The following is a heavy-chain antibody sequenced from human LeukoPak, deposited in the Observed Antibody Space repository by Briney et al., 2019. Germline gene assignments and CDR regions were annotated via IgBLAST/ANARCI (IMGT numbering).Heavy chain of an antibody. CDR1: GYTFTSYY. Sequence: ASVKVSCKASGYTFTSYYMHWVRQAPGQGLEWMGIINPSGGSTSYAQKFQGRVTMTRDTSMSTVYMELSSLRSEDTAVYYCARDLCSTSCYTNAFDIWGQGTMVTVSS. V-gene: IGHV1-46*03. D-gene: IGHD2-2*02. CDR3: ARDLCSTSCYTNAFDI. J-gene: IGHJ3*02. CDR2: INPSGGST.